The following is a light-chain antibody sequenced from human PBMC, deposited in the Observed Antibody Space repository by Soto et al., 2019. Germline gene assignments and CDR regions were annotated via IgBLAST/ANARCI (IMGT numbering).Light chain of an antibody. CDR2: EAI. V-gene: IGLV2-14*02. J-gene: IGLJ1*01. CDR1: RNDIGSFRF. Sequence: QSVLTQPASVSGSPGQSITISCTGSRNDIGSFRFVSWYQQHPGKAPKLIIYEAIKRPSGVSDRFSGSKSGNTASLTISGLQAEDEADYYCSSYTSSSTYVFGTGTKVTVL. CDR3: SSYTSSSTYV.